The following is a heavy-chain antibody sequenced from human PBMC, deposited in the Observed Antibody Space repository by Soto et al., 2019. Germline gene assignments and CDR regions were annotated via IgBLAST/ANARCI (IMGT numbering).Heavy chain of an antibody. CDR2: IGTAGDT. V-gene: IGHV3-13*01. CDR1: GFTFSSYD. Sequence: GSLRLSCAASGFTFSSYDMHWVRQATGKGLEWVSAIGTAGDTYYPGSVKGRFTISRENAKNSLYLQMNSLRAGDTAVYYCARDLGIAVAGTSNYYYYGMDVWGQGTTVTVSS. CDR3: ARDLGIAVAGTSNYYYYGMDV. J-gene: IGHJ6*02. D-gene: IGHD6-19*01.